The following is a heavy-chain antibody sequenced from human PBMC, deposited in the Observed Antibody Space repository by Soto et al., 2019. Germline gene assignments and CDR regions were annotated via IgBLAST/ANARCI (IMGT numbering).Heavy chain of an antibody. CDR2: IRSKTDGATT. V-gene: IGHV3-15*07. J-gene: IGHJ6*02. CDR3: TSSVGYSYGTYGMDV. D-gene: IGHD5-18*01. CDR1: GFTFSDAW. Sequence: LSCAASGFTFSDAWMNWVRQAPGKGLEWVGRIRSKTDGATTDSAAPVTGRFTISRDDSKNMMFLQMNSLKTEDTAVYYCTSSVGYSYGTYGMDVWGPGTTVTVSS.